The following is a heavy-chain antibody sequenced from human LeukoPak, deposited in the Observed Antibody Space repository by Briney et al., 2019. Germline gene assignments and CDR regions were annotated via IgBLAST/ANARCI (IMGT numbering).Heavy chain of an antibody. CDR1: GYTFTGDY. J-gene: IGHJ4*02. D-gene: IGHD6-13*01. V-gene: IGHV1-2*02. CDR2: TNPNNGAT. CDR3: TRPLAGDGTAAAQFAS. Sequence: GASVKVSCKASGYTFTGDYIYWVRQAPGQGLEWMGWTNPNNGATKYAQKFQGRVTMTRDTSISTAYMELSRLTSDDTAVYYCTRPLAGDGTAAAQFASWGQGSLVTVSS.